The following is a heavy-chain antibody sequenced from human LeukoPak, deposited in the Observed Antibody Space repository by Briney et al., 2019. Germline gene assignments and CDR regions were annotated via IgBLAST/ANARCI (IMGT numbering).Heavy chain of an antibody. Sequence: ASVKVSCTASGYTFTGYYMHWVRQAPGQGLEWMGRINPNSGGTNYAQKFQGRVTMTRDTSISTAYMELSRLRSDDTAVYYCARDLITMVRGVNNWFDPWGQGTLVTVSS. D-gene: IGHD3-10*01. CDR1: GYTFTGYY. CDR2: INPNSGGT. V-gene: IGHV1-2*06. CDR3: ARDLITMVRGVNNWFDP. J-gene: IGHJ5*02.